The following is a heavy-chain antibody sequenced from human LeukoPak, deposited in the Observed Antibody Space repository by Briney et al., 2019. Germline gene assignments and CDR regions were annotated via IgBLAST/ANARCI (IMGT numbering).Heavy chain of an antibody. Sequence: GGSLRLSCAASGFTFNRDAISWVRQAPGKGLEWVSTIGGSGDKTFYADSVKGRFTISRDNSKNMVHLQMNSLTGEDTALYYCVRRGDASSGWGDHDFWGQGALVTVSS. CDR2: IGGSGDKT. V-gene: IGHV3-23*01. J-gene: IGHJ4*02. CDR1: GFTFNRDA. D-gene: IGHD6-19*01. CDR3: VRRGDASSGWGDHDF.